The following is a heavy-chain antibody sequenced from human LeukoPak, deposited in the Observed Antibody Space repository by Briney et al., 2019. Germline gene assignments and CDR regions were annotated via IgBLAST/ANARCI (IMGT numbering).Heavy chain of an antibody. Sequence: TSETLSLTCTVSGGSISSYYWSWIRQPPGKGLEGIVYIYYSGSTNYNPALKSRVTISVDTSKNQFSLELSSVTAADTAVYYCARVGGPVDYWGQGTLVTVSS. CDR2: IYYSGST. V-gene: IGHV4-59*01. D-gene: IGHD3-16*01. CDR1: GGSISSYY. J-gene: IGHJ4*02. CDR3: ARVGGPVDY.